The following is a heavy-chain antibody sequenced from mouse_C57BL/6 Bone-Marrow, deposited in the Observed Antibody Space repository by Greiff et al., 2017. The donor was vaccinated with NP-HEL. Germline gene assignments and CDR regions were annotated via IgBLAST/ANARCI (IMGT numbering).Heavy chain of an antibody. CDR3: ARSTFYYGNYSTY. V-gene: IGHV1-81*01. CDR1: GYTFTSYG. J-gene: IGHJ3*01. D-gene: IGHD2-1*01. CDR2: IYPRSGNT. Sequence: QVQLQQSGAELARPGASVKLSCKASGYTFTSYGISWVKQRTGQGLEWIGEIYPRSGNTYYNEKFKGKATLTADKSSSTAYMELRSLTSEDSAVYFCARSTFYYGNYSTYWGQGTLVTVSA.